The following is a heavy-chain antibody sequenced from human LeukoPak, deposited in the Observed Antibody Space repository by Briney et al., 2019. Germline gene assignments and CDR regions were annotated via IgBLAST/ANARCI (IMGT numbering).Heavy chain of an antibody. Sequence: SETLSLTCTVSGGSISSYYWSWIRQPPGKGLEWIGYIYYSGSTNYNPSLKSRVTISVDTSKNQFSLKLSSVTAADTAVYYCARGSPRDRGVITGGWFDPWGQGTLVTVSS. CDR2: IYYSGST. CDR3: ARGSPRDRGVITGGWFDP. J-gene: IGHJ5*02. D-gene: IGHD3-10*01. CDR1: GGSISSYY. V-gene: IGHV4-59*01.